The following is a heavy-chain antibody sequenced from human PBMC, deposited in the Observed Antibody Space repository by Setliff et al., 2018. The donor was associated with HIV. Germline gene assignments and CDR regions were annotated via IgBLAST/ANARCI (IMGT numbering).Heavy chain of an antibody. V-gene: IGHV4-34*01. J-gene: IGHJ4*02. CDR3: ARTTYSSSSVT. CDR2: INHSGST. D-gene: IGHD6-6*01. CDR1: GGSFSDYY. Sequence: SETLSLTCAVYGGSFSDYYWSWIRQPPGKGLEWIGEINHSGSTNYNPSLKSRVTISVDTSKNQFSLKLSSVTAADTAVYYCARTTYSSSSVTWGQGTLVTVSS.